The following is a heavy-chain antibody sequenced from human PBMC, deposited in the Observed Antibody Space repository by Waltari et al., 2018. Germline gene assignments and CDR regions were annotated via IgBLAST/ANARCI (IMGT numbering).Heavy chain of an antibody. CDR1: GFTFSDYA. CDR2: ISGSGGDT. J-gene: IGHJ4*02. D-gene: IGHD6-6*01. Sequence: EVQLLESGGGLVQPGESLRLSCAASGFTFSDYAMMWVRQAPGKGLGWVSAISGSGGDTYFADSATGRFTMSRDNSKNTLYLQMNSLRVEDTAIYYCAKRVTEYGAGYDHWGQGTLVTVSS. V-gene: IGHV3-23*01. CDR3: AKRVTEYGAGYDH.